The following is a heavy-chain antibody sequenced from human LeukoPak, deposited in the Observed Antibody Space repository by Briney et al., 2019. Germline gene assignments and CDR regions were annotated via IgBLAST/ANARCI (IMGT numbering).Heavy chain of an antibody. V-gene: IGHV5-51*01. J-gene: IGHJ4*02. Sequence: GESLKISCKGSGYSFTSYWIGWVRQMPGKGLEWMGIIYPGDSDTRYGPSFQGQVTISADKSISTAYLQWSSLKASDTAMYYCAGPDGDSSSWPPFGFDYWGQGTLVTVSS. CDR1: GYSFTSYW. D-gene: IGHD6-13*01. CDR3: AGPDGDSSSWPPFGFDY. CDR2: IYPGDSDT.